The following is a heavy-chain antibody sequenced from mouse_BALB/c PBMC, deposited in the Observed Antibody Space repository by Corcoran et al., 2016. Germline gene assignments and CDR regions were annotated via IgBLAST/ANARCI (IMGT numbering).Heavy chain of an antibody. J-gene: IGHJ4*01. Sequence: LVKTGASVKISCKASGYSFTAYYMHGVKQSHGKSLEWIGYISCYNGATNYNPKFKGKATFPVDTSSSTAYMQFNSLTSEDSAVYYCARNYDRAVDYWCQGTSVTVSS. CDR1: GYSFTAYY. CDR3: ARNYDRAVDY. D-gene: IGHD2-4*01. CDR2: ISCYNGAT. V-gene: IGHV1S34*01.